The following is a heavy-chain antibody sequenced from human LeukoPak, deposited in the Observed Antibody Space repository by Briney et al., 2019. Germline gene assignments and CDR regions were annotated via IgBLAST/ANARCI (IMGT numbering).Heavy chain of an antibody. CDR1: GFTSSSYA. V-gene: IGHV3-64D*09. Sequence: GGSLRLSCSASGFTSSSYAMHWVRQAPGKGLEYVSAISSNGGSTYYADSVKGRFTISRDNSKNTLYLQMSSLRAEDTAVYYCVKPTTGTTYYFDYWGQGTLVTVSS. CDR2: ISSNGGST. D-gene: IGHD1-1*01. J-gene: IGHJ4*02. CDR3: VKPTTGTTYYFDY.